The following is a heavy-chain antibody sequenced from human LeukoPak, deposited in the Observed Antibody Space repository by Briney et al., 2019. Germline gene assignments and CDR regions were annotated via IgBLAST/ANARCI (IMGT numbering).Heavy chain of an antibody. D-gene: IGHD2-2*01. CDR2: ISYDGSNK. J-gene: IGHJ4*02. CDR3: ARDGGYCSSTSCYESDY. CDR1: GFTFSSYA. Sequence: GGSLRLSCAASGFTFSSYAMHWVRQAPGKGLEWVAVISYDGSNKYYADSVKGRFTISRDNSKNTLYLQMNSLRAEDTAVYYCARDGGYCSSTSCYESDYWGQGTLVTVSS. V-gene: IGHV3-30*04.